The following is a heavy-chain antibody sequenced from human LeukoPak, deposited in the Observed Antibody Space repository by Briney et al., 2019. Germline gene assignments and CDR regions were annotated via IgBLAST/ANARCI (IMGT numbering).Heavy chain of an antibody. CDR2: ISPDGSAR. D-gene: IGHD3-16*01. J-gene: IGHJ4*02. CDR3: AGWGGGVNH. Sequence: GGSLRLSCSASGFDFATYWINWVRQAPGKGLEWVANISPDGSARYVDAVKGRFTTSRDNAKNSLPMEMNSLRAEDTAVYYCAGWGGGVNHWGQGTLVTVSS. CDR1: GFDFATYW. V-gene: IGHV3-7*01.